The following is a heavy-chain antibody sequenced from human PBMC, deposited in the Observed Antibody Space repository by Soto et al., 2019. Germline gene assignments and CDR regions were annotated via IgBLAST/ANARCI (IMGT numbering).Heavy chain of an antibody. V-gene: IGHV4-31*03. CDR3: ARGIVVVVAATPTHYYYYMDV. Sequence: QVQLQESGPGLVKPSQTLSLTCTVSGGSISSGGYYWSWIRQHPGKGLEWIGYIYYSGSTYYNPSLKSRVTISVDTSKNQLSLKLSSVTAADTAVYYCARGIVVVVAATPTHYYYYMDVWGKGTTVTVSS. D-gene: IGHD2-15*01. CDR1: GGSISSGGYY. CDR2: IYYSGST. J-gene: IGHJ6*03.